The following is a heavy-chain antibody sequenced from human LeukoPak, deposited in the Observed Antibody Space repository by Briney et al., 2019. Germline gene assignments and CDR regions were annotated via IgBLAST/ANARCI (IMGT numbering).Heavy chain of an antibody. V-gene: IGHV1-2*02. CDR3: ATGGNLGYCSSTSCPMLNY. CDR1: GYTFTDNS. Sequence: ASVNVSCQASGYTFTDNSMHWVRQAPGRGLEWMGWINPNSGGTNYTQKFQGRVTMTRDTSISTAYMELSSLRSEDTAVYYCATGGNLGYCSSTSCPMLNYWGQGTLVTVSS. CDR2: INPNSGGT. J-gene: IGHJ4*02. D-gene: IGHD2-2*01.